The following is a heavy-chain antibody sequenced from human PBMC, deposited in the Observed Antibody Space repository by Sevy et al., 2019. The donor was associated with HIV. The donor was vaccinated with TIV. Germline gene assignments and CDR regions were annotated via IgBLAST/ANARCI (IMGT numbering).Heavy chain of an antibody. CDR2: ISSSSSYI. CDR1: GFTFSSYS. V-gene: IGHV3-21*01. CDR3: ARKTGEQLVRVGWFDP. Sequence: GGSLRLSCAASGFTFSSYSMNWVRQAPGKGLEWVSSISSSSSYIYYADSVKGRFTISRDNAKNSLYLQMNSLRAEDTAVYYCARKTGEQLVRVGWFDPWGQGTLVTVSS. D-gene: IGHD6-6*01. J-gene: IGHJ5*02.